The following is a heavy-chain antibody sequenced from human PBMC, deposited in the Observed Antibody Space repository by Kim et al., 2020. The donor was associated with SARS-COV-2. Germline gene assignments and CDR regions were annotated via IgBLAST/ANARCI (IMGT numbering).Heavy chain of an antibody. Sequence: EGVGKYYVDSVKGRFTSSRDNAKKSLYLQMNSLRVEDTAMYYCATGEVADWGQGTLVTVSS. V-gene: IGHV3-7*01. CDR3: ATGEVAD. J-gene: IGHJ4*02. CDR2: EGVGK. D-gene: IGHD6-19*01.